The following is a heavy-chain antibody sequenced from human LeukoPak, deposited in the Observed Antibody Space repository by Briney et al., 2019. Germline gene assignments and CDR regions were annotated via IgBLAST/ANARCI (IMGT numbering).Heavy chain of an antibody. D-gene: IGHD2-2*01. V-gene: IGHV1-18*01. Sequence: GASVKVSCKASGYTFTSYGISWVRQAPGQGLEWMGWISAYNGNTNYAQKLQGRVTMTTDTSTSTAYMELRSLRSDDTAVYYCARNHCSSTSCYEDPYYYYYYYMDVLGKGTTVTVSS. CDR1: GYTFTSYG. CDR2: ISAYNGNT. J-gene: IGHJ6*03. CDR3: ARNHCSSTSCYEDPYYYYYYYMDV.